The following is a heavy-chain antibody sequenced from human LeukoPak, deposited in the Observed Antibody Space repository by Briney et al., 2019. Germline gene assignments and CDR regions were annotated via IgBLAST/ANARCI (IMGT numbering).Heavy chain of an antibody. V-gene: IGHV1-2*02. Sequence: PTASVKVSCKASGYTFTGYYMHWVRQAPGQGLEWMGWINPNSGGTNYAQKFQGRVTMTRDTSISTAYMELSRLRSDDTAVYYCAQTGYSSGWDYSFDYWGQGTLVTVSS. D-gene: IGHD6-19*01. CDR3: AQTGYSSGWDYSFDY. CDR2: INPNSGGT. J-gene: IGHJ4*02. CDR1: GYTFTGYY.